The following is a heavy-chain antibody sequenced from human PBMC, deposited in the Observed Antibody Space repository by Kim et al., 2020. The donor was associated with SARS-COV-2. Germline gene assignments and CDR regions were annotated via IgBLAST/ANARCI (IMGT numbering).Heavy chain of an antibody. Sequence: PSLTSRVTISVDTSKTQFSLKLSSVTAADTAVYYCARAYWSLRRQAWFDPWGQGTLVTVSS. J-gene: IGHJ5*02. D-gene: IGHD1-26*01. V-gene: IGHV4-31*02. CDR3: ARAYWSLRRQAWFDP.